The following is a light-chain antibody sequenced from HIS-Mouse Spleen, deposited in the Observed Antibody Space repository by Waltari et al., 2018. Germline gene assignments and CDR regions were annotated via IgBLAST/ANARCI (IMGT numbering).Light chain of an antibody. CDR2: WAA. V-gene: IGKV4-1*01. CDR1: PSVLYSSNNQNY. CDR3: QQYYSTPLT. Sequence: DIVMTQSPDSLAVSLGERATINCKSSPSVLYSSNNQNYLAWYQQKPGTPPKLLIYWAATRESGVPDRFGGSGSGTEFTLTISSLQAEDVAVYYCQQYYSTPLTFGGGTKVEIK. J-gene: IGKJ4*01.